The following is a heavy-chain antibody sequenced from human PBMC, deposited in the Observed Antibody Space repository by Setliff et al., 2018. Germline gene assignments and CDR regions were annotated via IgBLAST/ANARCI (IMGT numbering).Heavy chain of an antibody. Sequence: GASVKVSCKASGYTFTSFGISWVREAPGQGLEWMGWISASNGKTNYAQKFQGRVTMTTDTSITTAYMELSSLRSDDTAVYYCARVAIMGPPSWGQGTLVTVSS. CDR3: ARVAIMGPPS. J-gene: IGHJ5*02. CDR1: GYTFTSFG. D-gene: IGHD3-16*01. CDR2: ISASNGKT. V-gene: IGHV1-18*01.